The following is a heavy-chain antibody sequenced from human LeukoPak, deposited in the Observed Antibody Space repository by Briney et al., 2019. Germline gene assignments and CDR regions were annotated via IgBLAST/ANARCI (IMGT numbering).Heavy chain of an antibody. V-gene: IGHV1-46*01. J-gene: IGHJ4*02. CDR1: GYTFSSYY. CDR3: ASYSGSYSFGVLDY. D-gene: IGHD1-26*01. CDR2: INPSGGSA. Sequence: ASEKVSCKASGYTFSSYYIHWVRQAPGQGLEWMGIINPSGGSATYAQKFQGRVTMTRDTSTSTVYMELSSLRSEDTAVYYCASYSGSYSFGVLDYWGQGTLVTVSS.